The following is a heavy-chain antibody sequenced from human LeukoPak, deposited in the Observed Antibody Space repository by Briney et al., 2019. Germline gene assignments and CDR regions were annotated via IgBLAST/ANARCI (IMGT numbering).Heavy chain of an antibody. D-gene: IGHD3-10*01. CDR3: ARVADGSGSPFDY. CDR2: IYSDGSTT. Sequence: GGSLRLSCAASGLTFSSYWLHWVRQAPGKGLEWVSLIYSDGSTTRYVDSVNGRFTISRDNAKNTLYLQMNSLRAEDTAVYYCARVADGSGSPFDYWGQGTLFTVSS. CDR1: GLTFSSYW. V-gene: IGHV3-74*01. J-gene: IGHJ4*02.